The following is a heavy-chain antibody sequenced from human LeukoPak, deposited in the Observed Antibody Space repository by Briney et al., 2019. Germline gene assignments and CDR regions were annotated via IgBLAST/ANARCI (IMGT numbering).Heavy chain of an antibody. CDR1: GFTFSSYW. D-gene: IGHD6-6*01. CDR2: IKQDGSEK. J-gene: IGHJ6*04. CDR3: SGDDREYSTSGLGV. V-gene: IGHV3-7*01. Sequence: GGSLRLSCAASGFTFSSYWMSWVRQAPGKGLEWVANIKQDGSEKYYVDSVKGRFTISRDNAKNSLYLQMNSLRAEDTAVYYCSGDDREYSTSGLGVWGKGTTVTVSS.